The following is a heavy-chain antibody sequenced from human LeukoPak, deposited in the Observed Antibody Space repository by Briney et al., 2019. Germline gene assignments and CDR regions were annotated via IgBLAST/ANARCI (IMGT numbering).Heavy chain of an antibody. CDR3: ARITGIEAAGDY. Sequence: GGSLRLSCAASGLTFSTYWMSWVRQAPGRGLEWVANIKHDGSEKFYVDSVRGRFTISRDNAKNSLYLQLNSLRAEDTALYYCARITGIEAAGDYWGQGTLVTVSS. J-gene: IGHJ4*02. D-gene: IGHD6-13*01. V-gene: IGHV3-7*04. CDR2: IKHDGSEK. CDR1: GLTFSTYW.